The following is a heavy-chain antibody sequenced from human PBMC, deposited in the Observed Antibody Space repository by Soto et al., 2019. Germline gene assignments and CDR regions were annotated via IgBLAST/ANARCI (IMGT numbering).Heavy chain of an antibody. CDR2: IYYSGST. CDR1: GGSISSGGYY. D-gene: IGHD2-15*01. CDR3: ARGRVVVVAHQYYFDY. J-gene: IGHJ4*02. Sequence: QVQLQESGPGLVKPSQTLSLTCTVSGGSISSGGYYWSWIRQHPGKGLEWIGYIYYSGSTYYNPSLKSRVTISVDTSKNQFSLKLRSVTAADTAVYYCARGRVVVVAHQYYFDYWGQGTLVTVSS. V-gene: IGHV4-31*03.